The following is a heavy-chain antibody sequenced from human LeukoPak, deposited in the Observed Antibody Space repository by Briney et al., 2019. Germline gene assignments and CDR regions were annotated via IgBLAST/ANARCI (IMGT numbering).Heavy chain of an antibody. V-gene: IGHV1-18*01. CDR3: ARGSADGFDI. J-gene: IGHJ3*02. CDR1: GYTLNIYG. D-gene: IGHD3-10*01. Sequence: GASVKVSCKASGYTLNIYGITWVRQAPGQGLEWMGWISAYKDYTDYSQQFQGRVTMTTDMSTSIAYMELTSLRSDDTAVYFCARGSADGFDIWGQGTMVIVSS. CDR2: ISAYKDYT.